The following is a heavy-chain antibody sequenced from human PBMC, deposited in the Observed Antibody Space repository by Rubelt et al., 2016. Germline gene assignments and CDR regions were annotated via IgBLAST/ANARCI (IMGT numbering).Heavy chain of an antibody. CDR3: AKLPRYSGTSYVAY. J-gene: IGHJ4*02. Sequence: QVQLRESGPGLVKPSETLSLTCTVSVGSLSRYYWNWLRLPPGKGLEWIGSIYHSGGTFYSPSLKNRVTLSVDTSKNQFSPKLTPVTAADTATYYCAKLPRYSGTSYVAYWGRGIQVTVSS. D-gene: IGHD4-11*01. CDR2: IYHSGGT. CDR1: VGSLSRYY. V-gene: IGHV4-59*04.